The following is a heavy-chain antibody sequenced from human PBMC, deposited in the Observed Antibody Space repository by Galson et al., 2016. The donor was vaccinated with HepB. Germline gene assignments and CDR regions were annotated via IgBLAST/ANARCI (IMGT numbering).Heavy chain of an antibody. CDR2: IWYDGSNT. J-gene: IGHJ4*02. Sequence: SLRLSCAASGFTFRNYGMTWVRQAPGKGLEWVACIWYDGSNTYYANSVKGRFTISRDNSKNTPYLQMNSLRAEDTAVYYCSREDSTIAAASFYYWGQGTLLTVSS. V-gene: IGHV3-33*08. CDR3: SREDSTIAAASFYY. CDR1: GFTFRNYG. D-gene: IGHD6-13*01.